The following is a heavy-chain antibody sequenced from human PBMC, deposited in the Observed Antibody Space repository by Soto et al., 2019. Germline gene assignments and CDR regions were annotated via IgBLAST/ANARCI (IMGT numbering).Heavy chain of an antibody. CDR3: ATYYYDSSGTYYFDY. CDR1: GFTFSSYS. D-gene: IGHD3-22*01. Sequence: GSLRLSCAASGFTFSSYSMNWVRQAPGKGLEWVSSISSSSSYIYYADSVKGRFTISRDNAKNSLYLQMNSLRAEDTAVYYCATYYYDSSGTYYFDYWGQGTMVTVYS. CDR2: ISSSSSYI. V-gene: IGHV3-21*01. J-gene: IGHJ4*02.